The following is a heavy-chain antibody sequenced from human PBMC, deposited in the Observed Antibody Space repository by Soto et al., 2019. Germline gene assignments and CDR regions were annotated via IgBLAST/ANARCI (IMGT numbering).Heavy chain of an antibody. Sequence: QVQLVQSGAEVKKPGASVKVSCKASVYTFTNYAMHWVRQAPGQRLDWMGWINPGNGNTKYSQRFQGRVTITRDTSASTAYMELSSVRSEDSAVYYCARAPLAPAAMGYNWFDPLGQGTLVTVSS. CDR3: ARAPLAPAAMGYNWFDP. D-gene: IGHD2-2*01. J-gene: IGHJ5*02. CDR2: INPGNGNT. CDR1: VYTFTNYA. V-gene: IGHV1-3*01.